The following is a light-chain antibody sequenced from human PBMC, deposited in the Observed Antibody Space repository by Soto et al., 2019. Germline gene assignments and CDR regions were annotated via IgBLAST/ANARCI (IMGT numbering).Light chain of an antibody. CDR2: DAS. V-gene: IGKV3-15*01. Sequence: ILMTQSPATLSVSPGERATLSCRARQSVSNNLAWYPQKPGQAPRLLIYDASTRATAIPARFSGSRSGTEFTLTISGLQSEDFAVYYCQQYNNWPPWTFGQGTKVELK. J-gene: IGKJ1*01. CDR1: QSVSNN. CDR3: QQYNNWPPWT.